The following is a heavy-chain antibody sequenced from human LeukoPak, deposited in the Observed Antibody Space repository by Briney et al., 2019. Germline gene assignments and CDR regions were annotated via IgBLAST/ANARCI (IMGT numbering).Heavy chain of an antibody. Sequence: SETLSLTCTVSGASMSSHYWSWLRQPPGKGLEWIGYLLDSWRTKDNPSLQSRVTLSADTSKNQFSLRLTSVTAADTAVYYCATIRRGSIYGYFDFWGQGILVTVSS. V-gene: IGHV4-59*11. D-gene: IGHD5-18*01. CDR3: ATIRRGSIYGYFDF. CDR2: LLDSWRT. J-gene: IGHJ4*02. CDR1: GASMSSHY.